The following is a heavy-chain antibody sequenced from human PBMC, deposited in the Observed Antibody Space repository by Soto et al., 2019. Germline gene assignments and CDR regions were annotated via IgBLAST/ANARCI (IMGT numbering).Heavy chain of an antibody. CDR1: GYTFTGSY. V-gene: IGHV1-2*02. J-gene: IGHJ4*02. D-gene: IGHD6-6*01. Sequence: QVQLVQSGAEVKKPGASVKVSCKASGYTFTGSYMHWVRQAPGQGLEWMGWVNPNTGGTNYAQKFQGRVTMTRDTSISTAYMERSRLSSDDTAVFYCARGGYSSSSPSDYWGQGTLVTVSS. CDR2: VNPNTGGT. CDR3: ARGGYSSSSPSDY.